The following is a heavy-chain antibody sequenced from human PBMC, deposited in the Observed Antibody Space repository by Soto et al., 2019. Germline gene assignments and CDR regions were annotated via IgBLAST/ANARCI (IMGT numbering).Heavy chain of an antibody. J-gene: IGHJ6*02. CDR3: ARGNGAARPYYCYYGMDV. Sequence: QVQLVQSGAEVKKPGSSVKVSCKASGGTFSSYAISWVRQAPGQGLEWMGGIIPIFGTANYAQKVQGRVTITADESTSTAYMELSSLRSEDTAVYYCARGNGAARPYYCYYGMDVWGQGTTVTVSS. CDR2: IIPIFGTA. CDR1: GGTFSSYA. V-gene: IGHV1-69*01. D-gene: IGHD6-6*01.